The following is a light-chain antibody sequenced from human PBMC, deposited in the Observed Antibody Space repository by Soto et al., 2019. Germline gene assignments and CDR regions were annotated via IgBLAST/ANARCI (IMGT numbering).Light chain of an antibody. J-gene: IGLJ3*02. CDR1: SSNIGSNY. CDR3: AAWDDSLSGQV. V-gene: IGLV1-47*02. CDR2: SNN. Sequence: QSALTQSPSASGTPGQRVTISCSGSSSNIGSNYVYWYQQLPGTAPKLLIYSNNQRPSGVPDRFSGSKSGTSASLAISGLRSEDEADYYCAAWDDSLSGQVFGGGTKVTVL.